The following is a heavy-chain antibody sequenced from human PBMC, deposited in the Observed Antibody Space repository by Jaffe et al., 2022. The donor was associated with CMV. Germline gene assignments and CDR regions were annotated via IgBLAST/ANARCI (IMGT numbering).Heavy chain of an antibody. Sequence: EVQLVESGGGLVKPGGSLRLSCAASGFTFSNYNMNWVRQAPGKGLEWVSSIRTSSDDIYYADSVKGRFTISRDNAKNSLYLQMNSLRAEDTAVYYCARGNYGNYYYYAMDVWGQGTPVTVSS. CDR3: ARGNYGNYYYYAMDV. D-gene: IGHD3-10*01. J-gene: IGHJ6*02. CDR1: GFTFSNYN. V-gene: IGHV3-21*01. CDR2: IRTSSDDI.